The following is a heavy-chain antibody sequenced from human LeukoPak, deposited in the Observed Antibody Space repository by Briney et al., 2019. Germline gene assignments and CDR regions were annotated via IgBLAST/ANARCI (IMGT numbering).Heavy chain of an antibody. CDR3: ARWLQFQPFDY. CDR2: MNPNSGNT. V-gene: IGHV1-8*01. Sequence: AASVKVSCKASGYTFTSYDINWVRQATGQGLEGMGWMNPNSGNTVYAQKFQGRVTMTRNTSISTAYMELSSLRSEDTAVYYCARWLQFQPFDYWGQGTLVTVSS. J-gene: IGHJ4*02. CDR1: GYTFTSYD. D-gene: IGHD5-24*01.